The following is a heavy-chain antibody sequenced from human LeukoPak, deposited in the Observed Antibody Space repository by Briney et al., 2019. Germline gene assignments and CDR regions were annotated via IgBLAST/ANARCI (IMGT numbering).Heavy chain of an antibody. D-gene: IGHD4-11*01. CDR2: IHYSGTT. Sequence: SETLSLTCTVSGVSINSGTYYWGWIRQPPGKGLEWIGSIHYSGTTYYNPSLKSRVTISIDTSKNQFSLRLRSVTAADTAVYYCARGTPYNPWGQGTLVTVSS. V-gene: IGHV4-39*07. CDR3: ARGTPYNP. CDR1: GVSINSGTYY. J-gene: IGHJ5*02.